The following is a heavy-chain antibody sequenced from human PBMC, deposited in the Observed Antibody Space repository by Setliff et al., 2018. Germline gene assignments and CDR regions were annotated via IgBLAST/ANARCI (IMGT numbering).Heavy chain of an antibody. V-gene: IGHV4-34*01. Sequence: PSETLSLTCAVYGGSFGGYYWSWIRQPPGKGLEWIGEINHSGSTNYNPSLKSRVTISVDTSKNQFSLKLSSVTAADTAVYYCARGRSNFWGYYFDYWGQGTLVTVSS. D-gene: IGHD3-3*01. CDR2: INHSGST. CDR3: ARGRSNFWGYYFDY. J-gene: IGHJ4*02. CDR1: GGSFGGYY.